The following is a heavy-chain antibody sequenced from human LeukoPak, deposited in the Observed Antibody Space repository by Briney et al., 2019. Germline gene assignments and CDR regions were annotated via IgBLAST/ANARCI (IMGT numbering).Heavy chain of an antibody. CDR3: ARASSSWDNWFDP. CDR2: IYYSGST. CDR1: GGSLSSYY. J-gene: IGHJ5*02. D-gene: IGHD6-13*01. Sequence: SETLSLTCTVSGGSLSSYYWSWIRQPPGQGLEWMGYIYYSGSTNYNPSLKSRVTISVDTSKNQFPLKLSSVTAADTAVYYCARASSSWDNWFDPWGQGTQVTVSS. V-gene: IGHV4-59*01.